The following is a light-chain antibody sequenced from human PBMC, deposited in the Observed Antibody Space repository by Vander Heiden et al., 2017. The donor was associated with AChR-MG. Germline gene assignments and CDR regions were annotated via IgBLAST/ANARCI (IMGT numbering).Light chain of an antibody. V-gene: IGLV1-44*01. CDR3: AAWDGSLNGPV. CDR2: SNN. Sequence: QSVLTQPPSASGTPGQRVTISCSGSSSNIGSNTVSWYQQLPGTAPKLLIYSNNQRPSGVPDRFSGSKSGTSASLAISGLQSEDEAGYYCAAWDGSLNGPVFGGGTKLTVL. CDR1: SSNIGSNT. J-gene: IGLJ3*02.